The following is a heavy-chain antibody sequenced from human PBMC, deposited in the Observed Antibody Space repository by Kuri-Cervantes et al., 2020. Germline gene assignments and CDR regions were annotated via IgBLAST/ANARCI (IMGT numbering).Heavy chain of an antibody. V-gene: IGHV3-23*01. Sequence: GESLKISCAASGFTFSSYAMSWVRQAPGKGLEWVSAISGSGGSTYCADSVKGRFTISRDNSKNTLYLQMNSLRAEDTAVYYCARGGLWFGELSSFDYWGQGTLVTVSS. CDR2: ISGSGGST. CDR1: GFTFSSYA. J-gene: IGHJ4*02. CDR3: ARGGLWFGELSSFDY. D-gene: IGHD3-10*01.